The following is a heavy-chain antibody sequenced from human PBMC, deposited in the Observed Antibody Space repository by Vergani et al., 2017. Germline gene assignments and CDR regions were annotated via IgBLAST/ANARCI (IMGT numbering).Heavy chain of an antibody. Sequence: QMQLVQSRPEVKKPGTSVKVSCKASGFTFSSCMQWVRQARGQRLEWIGWIVVGSGNTNYAQKFQERVTITRDMSTSTAYMELGSLRSEDKAIYYCAAVAGYSSCWYGEPRYYYYGMDVWGQGTTVTVSS. J-gene: IGHJ6*02. D-gene: IGHD6-19*01. CDR1: GFTFSSC. CDR2: IVVGSGNT. V-gene: IGHV1-58*02. CDR3: AAVAGYSSCWYGEPRYYYYGMDV.